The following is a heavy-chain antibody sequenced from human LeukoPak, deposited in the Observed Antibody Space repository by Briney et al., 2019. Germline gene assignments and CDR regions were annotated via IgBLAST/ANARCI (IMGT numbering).Heavy chain of an antibody. J-gene: IGHJ1*01. D-gene: IGHD3-22*01. V-gene: IGHV4-34*01. Sequence: PSETLSPTCAVYGGSFSGYYWSWIRQPPGKGLEWIGEINHSGSTNYNPSLKSRVTISVDTSKNQFSLKLSSVTAADTAVYYCARGPRYYYDSSGYYSNFQHWGQGTLVTVSS. CDR2: INHSGST. CDR3: ARGPRYYYDSSGYYSNFQH. CDR1: GGSFSGYY.